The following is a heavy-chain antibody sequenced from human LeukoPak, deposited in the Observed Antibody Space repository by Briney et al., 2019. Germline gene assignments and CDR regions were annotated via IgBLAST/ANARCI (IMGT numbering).Heavy chain of an antibody. D-gene: IGHD1-14*01. CDR2: ISSSSSTI. J-gene: IGHJ4*02. Sequence: GGSLRLSCAASGFTFSSYSMNWVRQAPGKGLEWVSYISSSSSTIYYADSVKGRFTISRDNAKNSLYLQMNSLRAEDTAIYYCVRDPDALDYWGQGTLVTVSS. V-gene: IGHV3-48*04. CDR1: GFTFSSYS. CDR3: VRDPDALDY.